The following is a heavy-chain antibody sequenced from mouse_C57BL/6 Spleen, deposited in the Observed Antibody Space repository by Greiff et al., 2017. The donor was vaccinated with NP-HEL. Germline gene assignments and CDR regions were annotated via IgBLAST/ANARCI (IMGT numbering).Heavy chain of an antibody. CDR3: ARDSNYEGYAMDY. V-gene: IGHV1-80*01. CDR1: GYAFSSYW. Sequence: QVQLQQSGAELVKPEASVKISCKASGYAFSSYWMNWVKQRPGKGLEWIGQIYPGDGDTNYNGKFKGKATLTADKSSRTAYMQLSSLTSEDSAVYFCARDSNYEGYAMDYWGQGTSVTVSS. CDR2: IYPGDGDT. D-gene: IGHD2-5*01. J-gene: IGHJ4*01.